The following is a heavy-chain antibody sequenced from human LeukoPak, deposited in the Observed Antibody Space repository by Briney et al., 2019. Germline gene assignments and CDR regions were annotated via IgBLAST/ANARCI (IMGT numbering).Heavy chain of an antibody. V-gene: IGHV3-33*01. CDR1: GFTFSSYG. CDR3: ARDPTIFGVVSRTFDY. D-gene: IGHD3-3*01. CDR2: IWYDGSNK. J-gene: IGHJ4*02. Sequence: GGSLRLSCAASGFTFSSYGMHWVRQAPGKGLEWVAVIWYDGSNKYYADSVKGRFTISRDNSKNTLCLQMNSLRAEDTAAYYCARDPTIFGVVSRTFDYWGQGTLVTVSS.